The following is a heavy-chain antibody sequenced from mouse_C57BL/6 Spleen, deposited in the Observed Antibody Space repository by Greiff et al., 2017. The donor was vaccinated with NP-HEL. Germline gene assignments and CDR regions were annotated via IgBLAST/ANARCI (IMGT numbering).Heavy chain of an antibody. D-gene: IGHD2-3*01. CDR2: IYPGDGDT. J-gene: IGHJ4*01. CDR3: ARDGYPYYAMDY. CDR1: GYAFSSSW. Sequence: VKLQESGPELVKPGASVKISCKASGYAFSSSWMNWVKQRPGKGLEWIGRIYPGDGDTNYNGKFKGKATLTADKSSSTAYMQLSSLTSEDSAVYFCARDGYPYYAMDYWGQGTSVTVSS. V-gene: IGHV1-82*01.